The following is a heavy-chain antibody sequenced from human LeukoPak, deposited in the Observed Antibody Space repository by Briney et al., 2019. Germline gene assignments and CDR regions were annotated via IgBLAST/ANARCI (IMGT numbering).Heavy chain of an antibody. V-gene: IGHV4-39*01. CDR3: ARQVGPFMLPFGYSYGQKGYYFDY. CDR2: IYYSGST. CDR1: GGSISSSSYY. Sequence: SETLSLTCTVSGGSISSSSYYWGWIRQPPGKGLEWIGSIYYSGSTYYNPSLKSRVTISVDTSKNQFSLKLSSVTAADTAVYYRARQVGPFMLPFGYSYGQKGYYFDYWGQGTLVTVSS. J-gene: IGHJ4*02. D-gene: IGHD5-18*01.